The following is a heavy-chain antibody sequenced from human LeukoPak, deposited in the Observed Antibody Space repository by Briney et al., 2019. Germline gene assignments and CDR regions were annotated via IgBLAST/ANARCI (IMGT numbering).Heavy chain of an antibody. CDR3: ARGVPTYYYDSSGYIGHPFDY. CDR2: ISYDGSNK. V-gene: IGHV3-30-3*01. Sequence: PGRSLRLSCAASGFTFSSYAMHWARQAPGKGLEWVAVISYDGSNKYYADSVKGRFTISRDNSKNTLYLQMNSLRAEDTAVYYCARGVPTYYYDSSGYIGHPFDYWGQGTLVTVSS. D-gene: IGHD3-22*01. CDR1: GFTFSSYA. J-gene: IGHJ4*02.